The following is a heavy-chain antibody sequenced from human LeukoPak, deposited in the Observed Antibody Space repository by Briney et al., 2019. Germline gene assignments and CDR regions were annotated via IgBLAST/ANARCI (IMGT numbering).Heavy chain of an antibody. CDR1: GFTFDDYG. D-gene: IGHD3-22*01. Sequence: GGSLRLSCAASGFTFDDYGMSWVRHAPGKGLEWVSYINWNGGSTDYADSVKGRFTISRDNAKNSLYLQMNSLRAEDTALYYCAREIYDSSGSDYWGQGTLVTVSS. CDR2: INWNGGST. J-gene: IGHJ4*02. V-gene: IGHV3-20*04. CDR3: AREIYDSSGSDY.